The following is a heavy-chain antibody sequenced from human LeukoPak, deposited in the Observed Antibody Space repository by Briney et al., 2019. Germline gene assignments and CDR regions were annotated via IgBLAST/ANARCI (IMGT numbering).Heavy chain of an antibody. Sequence: SETLSLTCTVSGGSISSYYWSWIRQPPGKGLEWIGYIYYSGSTNYNPSLKSRVTISVDTSKNQFSLKLSSVTAADTAVYYCAGTAAAGLTYYYYYYYMDVWGKGTTVTISS. D-gene: IGHD6-13*01. CDR1: GGSISSYY. CDR3: AGTAAAGLTYYYYYYYMDV. CDR2: IYYSGST. J-gene: IGHJ6*03. V-gene: IGHV4-59*01.